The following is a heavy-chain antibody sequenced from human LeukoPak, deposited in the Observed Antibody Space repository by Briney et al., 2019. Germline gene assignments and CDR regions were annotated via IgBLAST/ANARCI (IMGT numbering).Heavy chain of an antibody. Sequence: PSETLSLTCSVSGVSVSSGSYWGWIRQPPGKTLEWIGHFHYGGNIDHNPSLNSRVTISVDTSRNQFSLRLSSVTTADTAMYYCARKPNYYGLDVWGQGTTVTVSS. CDR1: GVSVSSGSY. CDR3: ARKPNYYGLDV. J-gene: IGHJ6*02. V-gene: IGHV4-61*01. CDR2: FHYGGNI.